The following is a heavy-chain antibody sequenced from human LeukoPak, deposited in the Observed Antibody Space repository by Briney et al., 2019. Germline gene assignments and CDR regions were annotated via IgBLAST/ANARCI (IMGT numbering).Heavy chain of an antibody. J-gene: IGHJ4*02. Sequence: GGSLRLSCAASGFTFSDYYMSWIRQAPGKGLEWVSYISSSGSTIYYADSVKGRFTISRDNAKNSLYLQMNSLRAEDTAVYYRARRTVTTVQSEPFDYWGQGTLVTVSS. D-gene: IGHD4-17*01. CDR2: ISSSGSTI. CDR1: GFTFSDYY. V-gene: IGHV3-11*01. CDR3: ARRTVTTVQSEPFDY.